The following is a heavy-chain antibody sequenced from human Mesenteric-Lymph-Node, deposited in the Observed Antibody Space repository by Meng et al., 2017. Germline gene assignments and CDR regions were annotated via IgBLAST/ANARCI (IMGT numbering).Heavy chain of an antibody. V-gene: IGHV7-4-1*02. Sequence: VQLVQSGAEVKKPGSSVKVSCKASGGTFSSYAISWVRQAPGQGLEWMGWINTNTGNPTYAQGFTGRFVFSLDTSVSTAYLQISSLKAEDTAVYYCARGTYYYDSSGYRRWDYWGQGTLVTVSS. CDR2: INTNTGNP. CDR3: ARGTYYYDSSGYRRWDY. D-gene: IGHD3-22*01. J-gene: IGHJ4*02. CDR1: GGTFSSYA.